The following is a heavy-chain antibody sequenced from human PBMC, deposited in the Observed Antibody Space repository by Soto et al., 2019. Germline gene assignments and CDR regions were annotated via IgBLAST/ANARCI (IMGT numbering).Heavy chain of an antibody. J-gene: IGHJ2*01. CDR1: GFTFLNYD. CDR2: ISGSGGT. CDR3: AKDRQGSEPDFDL. V-gene: IGHV3-23*01. D-gene: IGHD3-10*01. Sequence: EVQLLESGGDLVQPGGSLRLSCVASGFTFLNYDMHWVRQAPGKGLEWVAGISGSGGTFDANSVSGRFTISKDDSKNTLYLQMNRLSVEDTALYYCAKDRQGSEPDFDLWGRGTLVTVSS.